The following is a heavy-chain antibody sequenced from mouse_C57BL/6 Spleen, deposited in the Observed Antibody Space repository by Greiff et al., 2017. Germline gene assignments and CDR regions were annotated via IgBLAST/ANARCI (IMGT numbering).Heavy chain of an antibody. CDR1: GYTFTSYW. D-gene: IGHD1-2*01. J-gene: IGHJ1*03. CDR3: ARNPSLLRSYWYFDV. CDR2: IDPSDSYT. Sequence: VQLQQPGAELVMPGASVKLSCKASGYTFTSYWMHWVKQRPGQGLEWIGEIDPSDSYTNYNQKFKGKSTLTVDKSSSTAYMQLSSLTSEDSAVYYCARNPSLLRSYWYFDVWGTGTTVTVSS. V-gene: IGHV1-69*01.